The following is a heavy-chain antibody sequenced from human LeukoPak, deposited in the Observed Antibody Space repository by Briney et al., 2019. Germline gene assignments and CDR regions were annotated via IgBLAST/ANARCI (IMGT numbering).Heavy chain of an antibody. J-gene: IGHJ6*03. D-gene: IGHD4-17*01. CDR1: GYTFTSYG. Sequence: GASVKVSCKASGYTFTSYGISWVRQAPGQGLEWMGWINPNSGGTNYAQKFQGRVTMTRDTSISTAYMELSRLRSDDTAVYYCARGVIHYGDYYYYMDVWGKGTTATVSS. CDR2: INPNSGGT. V-gene: IGHV1-2*02. CDR3: ARGVIHYGDYYYYMDV.